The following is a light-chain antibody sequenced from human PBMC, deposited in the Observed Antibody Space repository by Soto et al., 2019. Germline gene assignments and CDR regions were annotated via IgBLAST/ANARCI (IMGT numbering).Light chain of an antibody. CDR1: QSLVHRNGYDS. J-gene: IGKJ4*01. CDR2: LST. Sequence: VLTQSPLSLPVTPGEPASSSCRSSQSLVHRNGYDSLDRYLQKPGQSPQLLIYLSTHRASVVPDRISGSGSGTDFTLIISSVQTEDVGVYCCMQDSQTPVTFGGGTKVEIK. CDR3: MQDSQTPVT. V-gene: IGKV2-28*01.